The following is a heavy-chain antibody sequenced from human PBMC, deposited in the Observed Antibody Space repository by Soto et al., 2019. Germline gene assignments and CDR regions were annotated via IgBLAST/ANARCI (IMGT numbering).Heavy chain of an antibody. CDR3: ARRFTLATTTGDAFDL. D-gene: IGHD1-26*01. CDR2: IYYSGST. V-gene: IGHV4-59*01. CDR1: NGSIINYY. Sequence: QVQLQASGPGLVKPSETLSLTCTVSNGSIINYYWSWIRQPPGKGLEWIGFIYYSGSTNYTPYLKGRGTMSVYMSRNQLSIKLSSVTAAATAVNYWARRFTLATTTGDAFDLWGQGTMVTVSS. J-gene: IGHJ3*01.